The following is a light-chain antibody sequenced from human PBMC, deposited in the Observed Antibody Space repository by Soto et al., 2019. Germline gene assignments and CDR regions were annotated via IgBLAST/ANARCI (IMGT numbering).Light chain of an antibody. V-gene: IGLV2-8*01. CDR2: EVA. CDR3: SSYAAINNLS. CDR1: SSDVGGYNF. J-gene: IGLJ2*01. Sequence: QSVLTQPPSASGSPGQSVTISCTGTSSDVGGYNFVSWYQQHPGKAPKLMIYEVAKRPSGVPDRFSGSKSGNTASLTVSGLWGEDEADYYCSSYAAINNLSFGGGTKVTVL.